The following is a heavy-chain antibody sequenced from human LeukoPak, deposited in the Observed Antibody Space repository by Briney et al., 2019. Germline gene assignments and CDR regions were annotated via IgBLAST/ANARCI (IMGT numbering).Heavy chain of an antibody. CDR2: IYHSGST. Sequence: SETLSLTCAVSGGSISSSNWWSWVRQPPGKGLEWIGEIYHSGSTNYNPSLKSRVTISVDKSKNQFSLKLSSVTAADTAVYYCARVRHSSGLDAFDIWGQGTMVTVSS. J-gene: IGHJ3*02. CDR1: GGSISSSNW. V-gene: IGHV4-4*02. CDR3: ARVRHSSGLDAFDI. D-gene: IGHD6-19*01.